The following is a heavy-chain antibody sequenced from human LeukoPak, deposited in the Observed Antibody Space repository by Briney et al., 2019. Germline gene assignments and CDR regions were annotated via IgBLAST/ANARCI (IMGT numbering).Heavy chain of an antibody. D-gene: IGHD2-2*02. CDR3: TTRGYCSGAGCYSDY. J-gene: IGHJ4*02. CDR2: IRSKADNGTA. Sequence: GGSLRLSCGASGLSFRSAWMNWVRQAPGKGLEWVGRIRSKADNGTAEYAALVKGRFTISRDDSKKVLYLQMNSLEVNDTAVYYCTTRGYCSGAGCYSDYWGQGTLVTVSS. CDR1: GLSFRSAW. V-gene: IGHV3-15*07.